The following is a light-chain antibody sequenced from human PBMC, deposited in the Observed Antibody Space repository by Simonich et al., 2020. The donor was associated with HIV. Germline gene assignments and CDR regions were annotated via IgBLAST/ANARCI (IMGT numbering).Light chain of an antibody. CDR2: DGS. Sequence: QSALTQPASVSGSPGQSITISCTGTSSDVGGYNSVSWYHQHPGKAPKLMIYDGSNRPSGVSNRFSGSKSGNTASLTISGLQAEDEADYYCSSYTSSTVVFGGGTKLTVL. V-gene: IGLV2-14*03. CDR3: SSYTSSTVV. CDR1: SSDVGGYNS. J-gene: IGLJ2*01.